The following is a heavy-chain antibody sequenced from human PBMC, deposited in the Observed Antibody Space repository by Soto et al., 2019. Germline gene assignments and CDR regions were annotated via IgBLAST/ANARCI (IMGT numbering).Heavy chain of an antibody. Sequence: QVQVVQSGAEVKKPGASVKVSCKASGYTFTNYAMHWVRQAPGQRLDWMGWINAGNGNTKYSQKFKGRVTITRDTSASTAYMELSSLRSEDTAVYYCARVIAVQLGPLDYWGQGTLVTVSS. CDR2: INAGNGNT. CDR3: ARVIAVQLGPLDY. CDR1: GYTFTNYA. V-gene: IGHV1-3*01. D-gene: IGHD1-1*01. J-gene: IGHJ4*02.